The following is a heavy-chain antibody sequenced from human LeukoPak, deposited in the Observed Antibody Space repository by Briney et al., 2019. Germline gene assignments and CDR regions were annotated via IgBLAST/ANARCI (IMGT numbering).Heavy chain of an antibody. CDR2: ISGTSSYI. V-gene: IGHV3-21*01. CDR1: RFTFNSYS. CDR3: ARDTGYYDSSGYYGTNLDH. D-gene: IGHD3-22*01. J-gene: IGHJ4*02. Sequence: GGSLRLSRKGPRFTFNSYSMNWVRQAPGKGLEWVSSISGTSSYIFYGDSVKGRFTISRDNTKNSMYLQMNSLRAEDTAVYYCARDTGYYDSSGYYGTNLDHWGQGTLVIVSS.